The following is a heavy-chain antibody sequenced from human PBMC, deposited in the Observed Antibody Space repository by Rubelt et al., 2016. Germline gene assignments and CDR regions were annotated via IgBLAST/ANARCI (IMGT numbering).Heavy chain of an antibody. D-gene: IGHD6-6*01. V-gene: IGHV3-48*02. CDR3: ARGLSSSDDY. J-gene: IGHJ4*02. Sequence: GGSLRLSCAASGFTFSSYSMNWVRQAPGKGPEWISYITSSSGAIHYVDSVKGRFTISRDNAKSSLYLQMNSLRDEDTAVYYCARGLSSSDDYWGQGTLVTVSS. CDR1: GFTFSSYS. CDR2: ITSSSGAI.